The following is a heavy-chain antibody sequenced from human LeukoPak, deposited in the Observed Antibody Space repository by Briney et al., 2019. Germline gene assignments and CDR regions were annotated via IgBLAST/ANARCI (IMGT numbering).Heavy chain of an antibody. CDR3: ASGYCTNGVCYPFDY. D-gene: IGHD2-8*01. V-gene: IGHV3-11*06. CDR1: GFTFSDYY. CDR2: ISSSSSYT. J-gene: IGHJ4*02. Sequence: PGGSPRLSCAASGFTFSDYYMSWIRQAPGKGLEWVSYISSSSSYTNYADSVKGRFTISRDNAKNSLYLQMNSLRAGDTAVYYCASGYCTNGVCYPFDYWGQGTLVTVSS.